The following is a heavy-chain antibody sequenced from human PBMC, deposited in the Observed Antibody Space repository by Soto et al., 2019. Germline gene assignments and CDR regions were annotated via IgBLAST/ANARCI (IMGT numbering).Heavy chain of an antibody. CDR2: INPKSGGT. V-gene: IGHV1-2*04. D-gene: IGHD2-8*01. CDR1: GYSFTDYH. J-gene: IGHJ6*02. CDR3: ARGDSTDCSNGVCSFFYNHDMDV. Sequence: ASVKVSCKASGYSFTDYHIHWVRQAPGQGLEWLGRINPKSGGTSTAQKFQGWITMTTDTSISTASMELTRLTSDDTAIYYCARGDSTDCSNGVCSFFYNHDMDVWGQGTTVTVSS.